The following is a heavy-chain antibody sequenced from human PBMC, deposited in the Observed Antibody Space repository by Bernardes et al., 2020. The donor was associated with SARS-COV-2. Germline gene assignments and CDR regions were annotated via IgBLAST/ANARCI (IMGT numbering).Heavy chain of an antibody. CDR1: GFTFSNYA. V-gene: IGHV3-23*01. D-gene: IGHD3-16*01. CDR2: ISDSGGRT. J-gene: IGHJ5*02. Sequence: GGSLRLSCAASGFTFSNYAMDWVRQAPGKGLEWVSAISDSGGRTFYADSVKGRFITSRDNSKNTLYLQMNTLRAEDTAVYYCARDMGSYGVVRGTRLDPWGRGTQVTVSS. CDR3: ARDMGSYGVVRGTRLDP.